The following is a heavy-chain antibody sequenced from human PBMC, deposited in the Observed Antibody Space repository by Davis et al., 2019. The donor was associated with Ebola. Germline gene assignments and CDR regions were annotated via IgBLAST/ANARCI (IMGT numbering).Heavy chain of an antibody. Sequence: HSQTLSLTRAISGGSVSSGGWNWIRQSPSRGLEWLGRTYYSSKWYNDYAVSVKSRITINPDTSKNQFSLQLNSVTPEDTALYYCARGWLRTGMDVWGEGTTVTV. D-gene: IGHD5-18*01. V-gene: IGHV6-1*01. CDR1: GGSVSSGG. CDR2: TYYSSKWYN. CDR3: ARGWLRTGMDV. J-gene: IGHJ6*03.